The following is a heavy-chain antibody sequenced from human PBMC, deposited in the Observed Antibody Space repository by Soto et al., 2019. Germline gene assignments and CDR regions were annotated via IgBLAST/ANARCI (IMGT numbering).Heavy chain of an antibody. V-gene: IGHV4-4*02. CDR1: GGSISSSNW. Sequence: QVQLQESGPGLVKPSGTLSLTCAVSGGSISSSNWWSWVRQPPGKGLEWIGEIDHSGRTNYNPSRKSRVTISVDKSKNQFSLKLSSVTAADTAVYYCARVVGGYYYGMDVWGQGTTVTVSS. CDR3: ARVVGGYYYGMDV. D-gene: IGHD2-2*01. CDR2: IDHSGRT. J-gene: IGHJ6*02.